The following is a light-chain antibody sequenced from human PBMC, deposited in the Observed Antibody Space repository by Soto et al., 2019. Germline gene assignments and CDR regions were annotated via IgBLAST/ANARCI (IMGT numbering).Light chain of an antibody. CDR2: DAS. CDR3: QQRSNWIT. CDR1: QSVSRY. V-gene: IGKV3-11*01. Sequence: EIVLTQSPATLSLSPGERATLSCRASQSVSRYLAWYQQKPGKAPRLLIYDASNRATGIPARLSGSGSGTDFTLPIRSLEPEDFAVYYCQQRSNWITFGQGTRLEIK. J-gene: IGKJ5*01.